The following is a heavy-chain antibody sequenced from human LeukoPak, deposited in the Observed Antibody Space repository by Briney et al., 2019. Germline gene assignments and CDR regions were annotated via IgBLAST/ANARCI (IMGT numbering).Heavy chain of an antibody. V-gene: IGHV4-38-2*02. CDR3: ARDGFSNYGDAFDI. J-gene: IGHJ3*02. Sequence: SETLSLTCTVSGYSISSGYYWGWIRQPPGKGLEWIGSIYHSGSTYYNPSLKSRVTIPVDTSKNQFSLKLSSVTAADTAVYYCARDGFSNYGDAFDIWGQGTMVTVSS. D-gene: IGHD4-11*01. CDR2: IYHSGST. CDR1: GYSISSGYY.